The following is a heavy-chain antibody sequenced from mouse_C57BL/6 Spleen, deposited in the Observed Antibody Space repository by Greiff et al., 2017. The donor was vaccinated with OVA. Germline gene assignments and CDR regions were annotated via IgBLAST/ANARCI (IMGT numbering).Heavy chain of an antibody. CDR2: IDPSDSET. V-gene: IGHV1-52*01. J-gene: IGHJ3*01. D-gene: IGHD1-1*01. CDR1: GYTFTSYW. Sequence: QVQLQQPGAELVRPGSSVKLSCKASGYTFTSYWVHWVKQRPIQGLEWIGNIDPSDSETPYNQKFTDKATLTVDKSSSTAYIQLSSLTSEDSAVYYCAVAWFAYWGQGTLVTVSA. CDR3: AVAWFAY.